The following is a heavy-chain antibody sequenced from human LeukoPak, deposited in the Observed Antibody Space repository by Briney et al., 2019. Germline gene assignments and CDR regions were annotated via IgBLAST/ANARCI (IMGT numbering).Heavy chain of an antibody. CDR2: IYTSGST. J-gene: IGHJ4*02. D-gene: IGHD3-9*01. CDR1: GGSISSGSYY. CDR3: ARERRRGYDILTGYSVSYYFDY. V-gene: IGHV4-61*02. Sequence: SQTLSLTCTVSGGSISSGSYYWSWIRQPAGKGLEWIGRIYTSGSTNYNPSLKSRVTISVDTSKNQFSLKLSSVTAADTAVYYCARERRRGYDILTGYSVSYYFDYWGQGTLVTVSS.